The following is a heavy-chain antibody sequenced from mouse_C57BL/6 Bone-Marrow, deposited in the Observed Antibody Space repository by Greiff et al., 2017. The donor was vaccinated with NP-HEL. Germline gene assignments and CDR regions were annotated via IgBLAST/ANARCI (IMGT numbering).Heavy chain of an antibody. V-gene: IGHV5-4*03. D-gene: IGHD2-5*01. CDR1: GFTFSSYA. CDR3: ARFYSNYVEYFDV. Sequence: EVKVVESGGGLVKPGGSLKLSCAASGFTFSSYAMSWVRQTPEKRLEWVATISDGGSYTYYPDNVKGRFTISRDNDKNNLYLQMSHLKSEDTAMYYCARFYSNYVEYFDVWGTGTTVTVSS. J-gene: IGHJ1*03. CDR2: ISDGGSYT.